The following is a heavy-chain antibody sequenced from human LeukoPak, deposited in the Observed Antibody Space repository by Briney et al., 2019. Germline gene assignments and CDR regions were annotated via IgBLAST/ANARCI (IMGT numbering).Heavy chain of an antibody. CDR3: ARYGYSYGYLHRPGIY. V-gene: IGHV3-11*01. CDR1: GFTFSDYY. J-gene: IGHJ4*02. CDR2: ISSSGSTI. D-gene: IGHD5-18*01. Sequence: KPGGSLRLSCAASGFTFSDYYMSWIRQAPGKGLEWVSYISSSGSTIYYADSVKGRFTISRDNAKNSLYLQMNSLRAEDTALYYCARYGYSYGYLHRPGIYWGQGTLVTVSS.